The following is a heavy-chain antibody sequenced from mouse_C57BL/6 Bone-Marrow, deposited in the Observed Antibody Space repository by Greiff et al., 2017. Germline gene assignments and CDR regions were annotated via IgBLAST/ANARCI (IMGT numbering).Heavy chain of an antibody. Sequence: QVQLQQSGAELARPGASVKLSCKASGYTFTSYGISWVKQRTGQGLEWIGEIYPRSGNTYYNEKFKGKATLTADKSSSTAYMELRSLTSEDSAVYVCARSRGDGYSFAYWGQGTLVTVSA. CDR3: ARSRGDGYSFAY. CDR1: GYTFTSYG. J-gene: IGHJ3*01. V-gene: IGHV1-81*01. D-gene: IGHD2-3*01. CDR2: IYPRSGNT.